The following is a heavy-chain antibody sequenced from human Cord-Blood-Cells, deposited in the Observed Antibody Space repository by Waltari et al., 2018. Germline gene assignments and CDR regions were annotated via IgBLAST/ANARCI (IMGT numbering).Heavy chain of an antibody. V-gene: IGHV3-13*01. CDR3: ARVGQLGFDY. J-gene: IGHJ4*02. CDR2: IGTAGDT. D-gene: IGHD6-6*01. Sequence: EVQLVESGGGLVQPGGSLRLSCAASGFTFSSYDMHWGRQATGNGLEWVSAIGTAGDTYNPGSVKGRFTISRENAKNSLYLQMNSLRAGDTAVYYCARVGQLGFDYWGQGTLVTVSS. CDR1: GFTFSSYD.